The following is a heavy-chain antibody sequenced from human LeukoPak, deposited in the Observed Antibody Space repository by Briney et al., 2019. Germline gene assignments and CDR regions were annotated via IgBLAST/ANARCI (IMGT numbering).Heavy chain of an antibody. D-gene: IGHD2-2*01. CDR2: INWSGGST. Sequence: PGGSLRLSCTASGFAFDEHGMSWVRQVPGKGLEWVSGINWSGGSTGYADPLRGRFTISRDNAKNSLYPQMDSLRAEDTALYYCARAPITSPFYFDYWGQGTLVTVYS. J-gene: IGHJ4*02. V-gene: IGHV3-20*04. CDR3: ARAPITSPFYFDY. CDR1: GFAFDEHG.